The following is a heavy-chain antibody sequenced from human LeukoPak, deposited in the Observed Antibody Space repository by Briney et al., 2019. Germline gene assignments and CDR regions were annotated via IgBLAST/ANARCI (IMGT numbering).Heavy chain of an antibody. CDR3: AKRLVATIHGYYYYGMDV. J-gene: IGHJ6*02. V-gene: IGHV3-53*01. CDR2: LYNAGST. CDR1: GFTVSNKY. Sequence: PGGSLRLSCVASGFTVSNKYMSWVRQAPGKGLEWVSVLYNAGSTYYADSVKGRFTISRDNSKNTLYLQMNSLRAEDTAVYYCAKRLVATIHGYYYYGMDVWGQGTTVTVSS. D-gene: IGHD5-12*01.